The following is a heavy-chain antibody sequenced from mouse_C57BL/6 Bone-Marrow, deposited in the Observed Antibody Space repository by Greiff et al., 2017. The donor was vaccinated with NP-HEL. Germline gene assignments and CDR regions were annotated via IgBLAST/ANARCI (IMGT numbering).Heavy chain of an antibody. J-gene: IGHJ2*01. CDR1: GFTFSDYG. CDR3: ARIHDH. Sequence: VQLKESGGGLVKPGGSLRLSCAASGFTFSDYGMHWVRQAPEKGLEWVAYISSGSSTISYADTVKGRFTISRDNAKTTLFRQMTSLRSDDTAMYYCARIHDHWGQGTTLTVSS. CDR2: ISSGSSTI. V-gene: IGHV5-17*01.